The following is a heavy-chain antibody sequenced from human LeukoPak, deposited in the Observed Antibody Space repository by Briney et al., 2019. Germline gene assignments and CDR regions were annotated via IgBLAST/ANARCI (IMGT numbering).Heavy chain of an antibody. Sequence: GASVKVSCKASGYTFTGYYMHWVRQAPGQGLEWMGWISPNSGGTNYAQQFQGRVTMTRDTSISTAYMELSRLRSDDTAVYYCARDQRYCSGGSCYSGGRVDPWGQGTLVTVSS. CDR3: ARDQRYCSGGSCYSGGRVDP. V-gene: IGHV1-2*02. J-gene: IGHJ5*02. CDR2: ISPNSGGT. D-gene: IGHD2-15*01. CDR1: GYTFTGYY.